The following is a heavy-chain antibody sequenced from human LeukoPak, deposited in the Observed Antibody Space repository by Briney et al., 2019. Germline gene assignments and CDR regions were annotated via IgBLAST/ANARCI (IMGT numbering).Heavy chain of an antibody. CDR3: AKDYDYDSSGYYDY. Sequence: PGGSLRLSCAASGFTFSSYAMSWVRQAPGRGLEWVSAISGSGGSTYYADSVKGRFTISRDNSKNTLYLQMNSPRAEDTAVYYCAKDYDYDSSGYYDYWGQGTLVTVSS. D-gene: IGHD3-22*01. CDR2: ISGSGGST. V-gene: IGHV3-23*01. J-gene: IGHJ4*02. CDR1: GFTFSSYA.